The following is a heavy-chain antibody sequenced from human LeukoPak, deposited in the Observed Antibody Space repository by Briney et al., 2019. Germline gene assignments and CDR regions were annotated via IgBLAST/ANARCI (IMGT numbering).Heavy chain of an antibody. Sequence: GESLRLSCAASGFTFSTYAMSWVRQAPGKGLEWVSLISGRDGSTYYADSVKGRFTISRDNSKNTLYLQMNSLRAEDTAVYYCAKDWWGSGSNSFDPWGQGTLVTVSS. J-gene: IGHJ5*02. CDR3: AKDWWGSGSNSFDP. D-gene: IGHD3-10*01. V-gene: IGHV3-23*01. CDR2: ISGRDGST. CDR1: GFTFSTYA.